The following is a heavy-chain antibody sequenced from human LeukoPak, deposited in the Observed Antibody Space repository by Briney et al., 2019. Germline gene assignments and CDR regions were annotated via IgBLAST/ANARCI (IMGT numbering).Heavy chain of an antibody. J-gene: IGHJ4*02. CDR3: AKTAPRSIQVWDY. CDR2: MRYDGSNR. D-gene: IGHD5-18*01. Sequence: GGSLRLSCTASGFTFSRFGMHWVRQAPGKGLEWVAFMRYDGSNRYYADSVKGRFTISRDNSKNTLFLQMNTLRTEDTAFYYCAKTAPRSIQVWDYWGQGTLVTVSS. V-gene: IGHV3-30*02. CDR1: GFTFSRFG.